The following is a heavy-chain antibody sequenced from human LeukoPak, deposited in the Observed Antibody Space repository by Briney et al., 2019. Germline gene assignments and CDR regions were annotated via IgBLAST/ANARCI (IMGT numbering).Heavy chain of an antibody. CDR1: GFRLNRTHF. CDR3: ARVAAGNTMFDF. CDR2: VFHTGIT. Sequence: SETLSLTCVVSGFRLNRTHFWVWIRQAPGKEMEWLGSVFHTGITYYNPSVRGRVTISVDTSNNQFSLNLYSATAADTAVYYCARVAAGNTMFDFWGRGTLVAVSS. V-gene: IGHV4-38-2*01. J-gene: IGHJ4*02. D-gene: IGHD6-19*01.